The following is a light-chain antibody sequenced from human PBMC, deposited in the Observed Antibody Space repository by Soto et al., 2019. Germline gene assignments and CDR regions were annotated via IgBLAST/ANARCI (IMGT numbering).Light chain of an antibody. Sequence: QSALTQPPSASGSPGQSVTISCTGTISDVGGYNYVSWYQHLPGEAPKLMIYEVSQRPSGVPDRFSGSKSGNTASLTVSGLQPEDEADYYCSSYAGTNNLVFGAGTKLTVL. V-gene: IGLV2-8*01. CDR3: SSYAGTNNLV. CDR2: EVS. CDR1: ISDVGGYNY. J-gene: IGLJ2*01.